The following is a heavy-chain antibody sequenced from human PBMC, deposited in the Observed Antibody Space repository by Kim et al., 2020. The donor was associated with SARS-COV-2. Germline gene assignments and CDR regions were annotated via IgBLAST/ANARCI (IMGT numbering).Heavy chain of an antibody. J-gene: IGHJ6*02. CDR3: TRDPLQAAAGLLLPRYSYYGMDV. CDR2: IRSKAYGGTT. Sequence: GGSLRLSCTASGFTFGDYAMSWVRQAPGKGLEWVGFIRSKAYGGTTEYAASVKGRFTISRDDSKSIAYLQMNSLKTEDTAVYYCTRDPLQAAAGLLLPRYSYYGMDVWGQGTTVTVSS. V-gene: IGHV3-49*04. CDR1: GFTFGDYA. D-gene: IGHD6-13*01.